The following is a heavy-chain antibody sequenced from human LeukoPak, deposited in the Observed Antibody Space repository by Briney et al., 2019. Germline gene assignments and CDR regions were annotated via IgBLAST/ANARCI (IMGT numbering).Heavy chain of an antibody. CDR2: ISWNSGSI. D-gene: IGHD3-10*01. CDR1: GFTFDDYA. CDR3: AKGLYGSGSYPDY. Sequence: PGRSLRLSCAASGFTFDDYAMHWVRQAPGKGLEWVSGISWNSGSIDYADSVKGRFTISRDNAKNSLYLQMNSLRAEDMALYYCAKGLYGSGSYPDYWGQGTLVTVSS. V-gene: IGHV3-9*03. J-gene: IGHJ4*02.